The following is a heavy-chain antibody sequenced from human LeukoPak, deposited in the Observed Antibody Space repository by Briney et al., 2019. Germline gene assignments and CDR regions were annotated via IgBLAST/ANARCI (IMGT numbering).Heavy chain of an antibody. CDR3: ASLSTSFGMDV. V-gene: IGHV3-7*05. Sequence: PGGSLRLSCAASGFTFSSYWMSGVRQAPGKGLEWVANIKQDGSEKYYVDSVKGRFTISRDNAKNSLYLQMNSLRAEDTAVYYCASLSTSFGMDVWGQGTTVTVSS. CDR2: IKQDGSEK. CDR1: GFTFSSYW. D-gene: IGHD5/OR15-5a*01. J-gene: IGHJ6*02.